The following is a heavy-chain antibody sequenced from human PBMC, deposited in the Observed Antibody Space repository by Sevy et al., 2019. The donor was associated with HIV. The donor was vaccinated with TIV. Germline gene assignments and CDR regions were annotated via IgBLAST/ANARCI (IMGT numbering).Heavy chain of an antibody. CDR3: ATDSPGFRVQKFWSGYAWGGFDY. D-gene: IGHD3-3*01. J-gene: IGHJ4*02. CDR2: FDPEDGET. CDR1: GYTLTELS. V-gene: IGHV1-24*01. Sequence: ASVKVSCKVSGYTLTELSMHWVRQAPGKGLEWMGGFDPEDGETIYAQKFQGRVTMTEDTSTDTAYMELSSLRSEDPAVYYCATDSPGFRVQKFWSGYAWGGFDYWGQGTLVTVSS.